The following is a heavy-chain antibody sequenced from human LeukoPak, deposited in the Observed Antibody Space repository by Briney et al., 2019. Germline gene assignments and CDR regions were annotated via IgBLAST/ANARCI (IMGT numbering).Heavy chain of an antibody. CDR3: ARDRSPRTECRNKESPSEQSN. V-gene: IGHV3-11*01. CDR2: ISRGGNTI. CDR1: RLIFTDYC. Sequence: GRSLRPSCIADRLIFTDYCISWNRQAPREVLEWVSYISRGGNTIYYADSVKGRLTISRDDAKSSLYLQMNGLRAEDTAVYYFARDRSPRTECRNKESPSEQSNWGVGTLVTVSS. D-gene: IGHD1/OR15-1a*01. J-gene: IGHJ4*02.